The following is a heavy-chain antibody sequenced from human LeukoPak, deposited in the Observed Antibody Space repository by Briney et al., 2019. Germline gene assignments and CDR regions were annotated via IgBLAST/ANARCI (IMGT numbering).Heavy chain of an antibody. D-gene: IGHD3-10*01. Sequence: GASVKVSCKASGYTFTIYFMHWVRQAPGQGLEWMGWLNPNSGATTYAPKFQGRVTMARDTSISTAYMELSGLRSDDTALYYCARGVSMGASGSAFDYWGQGTLVTVPS. CDR3: ARGVSMGASGSAFDY. CDR2: LNPNSGAT. V-gene: IGHV1-2*02. J-gene: IGHJ4*02. CDR1: GYTFTIYF.